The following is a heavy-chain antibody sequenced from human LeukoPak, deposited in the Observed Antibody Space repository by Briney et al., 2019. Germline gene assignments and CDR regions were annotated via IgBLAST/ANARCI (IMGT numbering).Heavy chain of an antibody. CDR3: ARGYNYPGWFDP. J-gene: IGHJ5*02. CDR1: GGSISSYF. V-gene: IGHV4-59*01. Sequence: SETLSLTCTVSGGSISSYFWTWIRQPPGKGLEWIGYIYYSGSTDFNPSLKSRVTISVDTSKNQFSLKLSSVTAADTAVYYCARGYNYPGWFDPWGQGTLVTVSS. D-gene: IGHD5-24*01. CDR2: IYYSGST.